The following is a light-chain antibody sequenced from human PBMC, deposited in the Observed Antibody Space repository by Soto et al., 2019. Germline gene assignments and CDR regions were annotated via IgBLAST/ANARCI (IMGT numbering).Light chain of an antibody. V-gene: IGKV3-20*01. CDR3: QQYCSSPLYT. J-gene: IGKJ2*01. Sequence: EMVLTQSPDTLSLSPGERATLSCRASQSVSGSYLAWYQQKPGQAPRLLIYGASSRASGIPDRFSGSESGTDITLTISSLEPEDFAVYYCQQYCSSPLYTFGQGTKLEIK. CDR1: QSVSGSY. CDR2: GAS.